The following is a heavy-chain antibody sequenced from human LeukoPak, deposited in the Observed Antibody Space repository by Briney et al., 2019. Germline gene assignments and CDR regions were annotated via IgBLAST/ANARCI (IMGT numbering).Heavy chain of an antibody. D-gene: IGHD6-13*01. Sequence: GGSLRLSCAASGFTFSSYSMNWVRQAPGKGLEWVSSISSSSSYIYYADSVKGRFTISRDNARNSLYLQMNSLRAEDTAVYYCASSIAAAGSGAFDIWGQGTMVTVSS. CDR2: ISSSSSYI. CDR1: GFTFSSYS. J-gene: IGHJ3*02. V-gene: IGHV3-21*01. CDR3: ASSIAAAGSGAFDI.